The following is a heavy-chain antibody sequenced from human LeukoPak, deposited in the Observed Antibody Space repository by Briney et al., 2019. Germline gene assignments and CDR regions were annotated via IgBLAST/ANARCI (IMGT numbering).Heavy chain of an antibody. J-gene: IGHJ6*02. Sequence: ASVKVSCKASGGTFSSYAISWVRQAPGQGLEWMGRIIPSLGITNYAQKIQGRVTITADKSTSTAYMELSSLRSEDTAVYYCAREIGTEDYYYYGMDVWGQGTTVTVSS. CDR3: AREIGTEDYYYYGMDV. D-gene: IGHD1-1*01. CDR2: IIPSLGIT. V-gene: IGHV1-69*04. CDR1: GGTFSSYA.